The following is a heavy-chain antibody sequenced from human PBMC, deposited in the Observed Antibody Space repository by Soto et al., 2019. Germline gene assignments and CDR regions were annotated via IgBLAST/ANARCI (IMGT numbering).Heavy chain of an antibody. CDR1: GFTFSSYG. Sequence: GGALRLSCAASGFTFSSYGMHWVRQAPGKGLEWVAVISYDGSNKYYADSVKGRFTISRDNSKNTLYLQMNSLRAEDTAVYYCAKDFTGIAVAGTSDYWGQGTLVTVSS. J-gene: IGHJ4*02. V-gene: IGHV3-30*18. CDR2: ISYDGSNK. CDR3: AKDFTGIAVAGTSDY. D-gene: IGHD6-19*01.